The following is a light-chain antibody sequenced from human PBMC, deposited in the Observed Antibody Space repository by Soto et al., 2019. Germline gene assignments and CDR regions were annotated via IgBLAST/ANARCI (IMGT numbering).Light chain of an antibody. CDR3: RHYNNWPPET. J-gene: IGKJ1*01. CDR1: QSVSSR. Sequence: IVMRQSPATLSVSAGERAALACRASQSVSSRLAWYQQKRGQAPRLLIYDASTRATGIPARFSGSGSGTEFNLTISSLQSEDFAIYYCRHYNNWPPETFGQGTKVDIK. V-gene: IGKV3-15*01. CDR2: DAS.